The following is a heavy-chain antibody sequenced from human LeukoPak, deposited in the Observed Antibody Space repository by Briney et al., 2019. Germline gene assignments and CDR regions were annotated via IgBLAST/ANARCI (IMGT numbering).Heavy chain of an antibody. CDR3: AREAGYSSSWIGYNWFDP. J-gene: IGHJ5*02. D-gene: IGHD6-13*01. CDR1: GDSVSSNSAA. CDR2: TYYRSKWYN. Sequence: SQTLSLTCAISGDSVSSNSAAWNWIRQSPSRGLEWLGRTYYRSKWYNDYAVSVKSRITINPDTSKNQFSLQLNSVTPEDTAVYYSAREAGYSSSWIGYNWFDPWGRETLVTVPS. V-gene: IGHV6-1*01.